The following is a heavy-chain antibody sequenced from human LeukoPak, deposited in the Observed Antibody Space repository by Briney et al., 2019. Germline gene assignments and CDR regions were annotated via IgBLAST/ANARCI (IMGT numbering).Heavy chain of an antibody. CDR3: ARVAKERVGGVYYFDY. CDR1: GFTFSDYD. Sequence: GGSLRLSGAASGFTFSDYDMHWVRQATGKGLEWVSAIGTAGDTYYTGSVKGRFTISRENAKNSLYLQMNSLRAGDTAVYYCARVAKERVGGVYYFDYWGQGTLVTVPS. D-gene: IGHD1-1*01. V-gene: IGHV3-13*01. J-gene: IGHJ4*02. CDR2: IGTAGDT.